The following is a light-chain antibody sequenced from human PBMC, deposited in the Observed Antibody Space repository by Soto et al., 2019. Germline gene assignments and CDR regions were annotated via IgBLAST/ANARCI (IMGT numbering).Light chain of an antibody. Sequence: EIVLTQSPGTLSLSPGERATLSWTASQSVGSRSLAWYQQKPGQAPRVLLYGTSERATGIPDRFSGSGSGTEFTLTISRLEPEDFAVYFCQHYGRSPTFGQGTKVDIK. CDR1: QSVGSRS. CDR3: QHYGRSPT. J-gene: IGKJ1*01. V-gene: IGKV3-20*01. CDR2: GTS.